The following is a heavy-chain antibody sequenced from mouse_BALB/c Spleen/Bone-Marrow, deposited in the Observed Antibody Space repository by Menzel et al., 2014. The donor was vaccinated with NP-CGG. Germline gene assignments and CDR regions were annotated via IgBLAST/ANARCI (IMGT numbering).Heavy chain of an antibody. V-gene: IGHV1-54*01. Sequence: QVQLKQSGAELVRPGTSVKVSCKASGYAFTNYLIEWVKQRPGQGLEWIGVINPGSGATDYNVKFKGKATLTADKSSSTAYMHLSSLTSDDSAVYFCAREHGDYWGQGTSVTVSS. CDR2: INPGSGAT. CDR3: AREHGDY. J-gene: IGHJ4*01. CDR1: GYAFTNYL.